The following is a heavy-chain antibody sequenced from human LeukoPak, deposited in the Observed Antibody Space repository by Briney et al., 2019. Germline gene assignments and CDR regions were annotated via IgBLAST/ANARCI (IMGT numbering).Heavy chain of an antibody. D-gene: IGHD3-10*01. CDR1: EFTFGDYA. Sequence: GGSLRLSCTASEFTFGDYAMSWVRQAPGKGLEWVGFIRSKAYGGTTEYAASVKGRFTISRDDSKSIAYLQMNSLKTEDTAVYYCNVLLWFGELENWFDPWGQGTLVTVSS. CDR3: NVLLWFGELENWFDP. J-gene: IGHJ5*02. V-gene: IGHV3-49*04. CDR2: IRSKAYGGTT.